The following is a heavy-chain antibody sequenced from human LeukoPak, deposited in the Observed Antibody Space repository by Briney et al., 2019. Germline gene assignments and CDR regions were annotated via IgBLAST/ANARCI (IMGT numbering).Heavy chain of an antibody. CDR2: IYYSGST. V-gene: IGHV4-38-2*02. Sequence: PSETLSLTCTVSGYSISSGYYWGWIRQPPGKGLEWIGYIYYSGSTYYNPSLKSRVTISVDTSKNQFSLKLSSVTAADTAVYYCARDPILSTVVTLPWYFDLWGRGTLVTVSS. D-gene: IGHD4-23*01. J-gene: IGHJ2*01. CDR1: GYSISSGYY. CDR3: ARDPILSTVVTLPWYFDL.